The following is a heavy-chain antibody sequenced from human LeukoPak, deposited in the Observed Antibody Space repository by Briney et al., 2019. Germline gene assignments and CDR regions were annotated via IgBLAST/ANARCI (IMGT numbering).Heavy chain of an antibody. D-gene: IGHD3-3*01. V-gene: IGHV4-39*01. J-gene: IGHJ3*01. CDR2: IYYNGRT. CDR1: DDSINNNNYY. Sequence: SETLSLTCTVSDDSINNNNYYWGWIRQPPGEGLEWIGNIYYNGRTYYSPSLKSRGTISVDTSNNQFPLKLNSVTAADTAVYYCARITDRTIFGEIMHGFDVWGQGTPVTVSS. CDR3: ARITDRTIFGEIMHGFDV.